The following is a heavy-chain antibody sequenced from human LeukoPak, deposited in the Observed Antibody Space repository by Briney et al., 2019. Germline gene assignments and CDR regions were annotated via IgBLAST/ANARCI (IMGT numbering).Heavy chain of an antibody. CDR1: GGSVSSGSYY. CDR3: ARAGTGVQGVITV. CDR2: MYYSGST. Sequence: SETLSLTCTVSGGSVSSGSYYWSWIRQPPGKGLEWIGSMYYSGSTNYNPSLKSRVTISVDTSRNQFSLKLRSVTAADTAVYYCARAGTGVQGVITVWGQGNLVTVSS. V-gene: IGHV4-61*01. D-gene: IGHD3-10*01. J-gene: IGHJ4*02.